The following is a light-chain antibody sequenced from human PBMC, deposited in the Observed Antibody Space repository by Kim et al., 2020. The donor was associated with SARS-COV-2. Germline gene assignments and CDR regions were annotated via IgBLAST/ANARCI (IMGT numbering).Light chain of an antibody. CDR3: QSYDSSLSGVV. Sequence: RVTTACTGSSSNIGGGYDVHWYQQLPGNAPKLLFYGNSNRPSGVPDRFSGSRSGTSASLAITGLQAEDEADYYCQSYDSSLSGVVFGGGTQLTVL. V-gene: IGLV1-40*01. CDR2: GNS. CDR1: SSNIGGGYD. J-gene: IGLJ2*01.